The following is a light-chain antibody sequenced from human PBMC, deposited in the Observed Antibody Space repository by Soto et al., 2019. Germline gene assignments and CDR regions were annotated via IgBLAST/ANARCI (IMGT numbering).Light chain of an antibody. CDR1: SGHNNYA. V-gene: IGLV4-69*01. Sequence: QSVLTQSPSASASLGASVKLTCTLSSGHNNYAIAWHQQQPDKGPRYLMKLNTDGSHSKGAGIPDRFSGSSSGAERHLTISSLQSEDEADYYCQTWGTAIHDVVFGGGTKVTVL. CDR2: LNTDGSH. J-gene: IGLJ2*01. CDR3: QTWGTAIHDVV.